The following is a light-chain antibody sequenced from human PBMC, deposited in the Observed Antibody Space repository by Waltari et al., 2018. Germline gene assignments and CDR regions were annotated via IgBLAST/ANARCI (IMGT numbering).Light chain of an antibody. CDR1: NSNIGRNA. Sequence: QSVLIQPPSASGTPGQRVTLSCSGSNSNIGRNAINWSQQLPGTAPKLLMSGDDQRPAGVPDRFSGSQSGTSASLAISGLQAEDEADYYCSAWDDSLNGPIFGGGTKLTVL. V-gene: IGLV1-44*01. CDR3: SAWDDSLNGPI. J-gene: IGLJ2*01. CDR2: GDD.